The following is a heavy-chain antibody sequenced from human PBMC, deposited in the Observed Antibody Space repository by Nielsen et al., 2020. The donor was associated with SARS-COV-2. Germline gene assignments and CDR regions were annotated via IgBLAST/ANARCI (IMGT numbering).Heavy chain of an antibody. D-gene: IGHD2/OR15-2a*01. CDR1: GGTFGSDA. Sequence: SVKVSCKASGGTFGSDAFSWVRQAPGHGLEWVGGVIIVFDTANYAQKFQDRATITADESTNTVYMELSSLRSEDTAVYFCAKSNSRRGPLDPWGQGTLVTVSS. J-gene: IGHJ5*02. CDR2: VIIVFDTA. V-gene: IGHV1-69*13. CDR3: AKSNSRRGPLDP.